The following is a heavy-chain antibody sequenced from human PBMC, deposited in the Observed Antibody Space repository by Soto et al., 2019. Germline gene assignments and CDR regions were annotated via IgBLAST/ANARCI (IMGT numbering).Heavy chain of an antibody. CDR3: AFFYSSGWYGMDY. D-gene: IGHD6-19*01. CDR1: GFTFSSYA. Sequence: EVQLLESGGGLVQPGGSLRLSCAASGFTFSSYAMSWVRQAPGKGLEWVSAISGSGGSTYYADSVKGRFTISRDNPKNTLYLQMNSLSAEDTAVYYCAFFYSSGWYGMDYWGQGTLVTVSS. J-gene: IGHJ4*02. CDR2: ISGSGGST. V-gene: IGHV3-23*01.